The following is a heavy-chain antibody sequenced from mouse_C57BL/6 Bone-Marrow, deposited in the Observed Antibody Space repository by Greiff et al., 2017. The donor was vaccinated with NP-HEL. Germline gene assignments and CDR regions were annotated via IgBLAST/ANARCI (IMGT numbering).Heavy chain of an antibody. CDR3: TTFMITTRYFDV. Sequence: EVQLQQSGAELVRPGASVKLSCTASGFNIKDDYMHWVKQRPEQGLEWIGWIDPENGDTEYVSKFQGKATITADTSSNTAYLQLSSLTSEDTAVYYCTTFMITTRYFDVWGTGTTVTVSS. CDR1: GFNIKDDY. CDR2: IDPENGDT. D-gene: IGHD2-4*01. V-gene: IGHV14-4*01. J-gene: IGHJ1*03.